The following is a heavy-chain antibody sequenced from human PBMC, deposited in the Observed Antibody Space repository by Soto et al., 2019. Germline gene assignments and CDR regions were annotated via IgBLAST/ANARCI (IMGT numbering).Heavy chain of an antibody. CDR1: GYSFTSYW. V-gene: IGHV5-51*01. CDR3: ARLAFLGEVAPYGMDV. J-gene: IGHJ6*02. Sequence: GESLKISCKGSGYSFTSYWIGWVRQMPGKGLEWMGIIYPGDSDTRYSPSFQGQVTISADKSISTAYLQWSSLKASDTAMYYCARLAFLGEVAPYGMDVWGQGTTVTVSS. CDR2: IYPGDSDT. D-gene: IGHD3-3*01.